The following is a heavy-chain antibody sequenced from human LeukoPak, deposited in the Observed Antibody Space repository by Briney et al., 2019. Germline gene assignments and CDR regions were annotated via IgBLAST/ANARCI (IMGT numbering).Heavy chain of an antibody. J-gene: IGHJ4*02. CDR1: GFVFSNYA. CDR2: ISGRADGT. D-gene: IGHD4-17*01. CDR3: ARSPLIRVPYGDKIVKFDY. V-gene: IGHV3-23*01. Sequence: GGSLRLSCAASGFVFSNYAMSWVRQAPGRGLEWVSTISGRADGTYSADSVRGRFTIHRDSYKNTLSLQMDSLRAEDTAVYYCARSPLIRVPYGDKIVKFDYWGQGTLVTVSS.